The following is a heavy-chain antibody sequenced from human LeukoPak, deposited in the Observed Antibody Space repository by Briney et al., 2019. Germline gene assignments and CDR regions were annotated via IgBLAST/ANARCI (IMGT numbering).Heavy chain of an antibody. CDR2: IIPIFGTA. V-gene: IGHV1-69*13. Sequence: EASVKVSCKASGYTFTGYYMHWVRQAPGQGLEWMGGIIPIFGTANYAQKFQGRVTITADESTSTAYMELSSLRSEDTAVYYCARDTFPYGSGSYMDYWGQGTLVTVSS. CDR1: GYTFTGYY. CDR3: ARDTFPYGSGSYMDY. D-gene: IGHD3-10*01. J-gene: IGHJ4*02.